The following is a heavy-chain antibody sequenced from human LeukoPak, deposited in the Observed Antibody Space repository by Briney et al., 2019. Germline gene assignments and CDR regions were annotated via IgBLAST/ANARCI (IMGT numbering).Heavy chain of an antibody. CDR3: ARESIAVAGAPFDY. J-gene: IGHJ4*02. D-gene: IGHD6-19*01. CDR1: GLTFSSYG. Sequence: GGSLRLSCAASGLTFSSYGMHWVRQAPGKGLEWVSYISSGSTIYDADSVKGRFTISRDNAKNSLYLQMNSLRAEDTAVYYCARESIAVAGAPFDYWGQGTLVTVSS. CDR2: ISSGSTI. V-gene: IGHV3-48*04.